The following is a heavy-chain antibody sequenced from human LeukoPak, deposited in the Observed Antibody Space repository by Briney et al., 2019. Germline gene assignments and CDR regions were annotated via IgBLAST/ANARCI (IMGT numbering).Heavy chain of an antibody. CDR1: GGSISSGGYY. V-gene: IGHV4-30-2*01. Sequence: PSETLSPTCTVSGGSISSGGYYWSWIRQPPGKGLEWIGYIYHSGSTYYNPSLKSRVTISVDRSQNQLSLKLSSVTAADTAVYYCARAPGGGSGYLVYWGQGTLVTVSS. CDR3: ARAPGGGSGYLVY. CDR2: IYHSGST. J-gene: IGHJ4*02. D-gene: IGHD2-15*01.